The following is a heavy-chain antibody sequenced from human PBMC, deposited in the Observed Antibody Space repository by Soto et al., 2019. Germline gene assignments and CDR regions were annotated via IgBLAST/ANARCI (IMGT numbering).Heavy chain of an antibody. Sequence: PGGSLRLSCSASGFTFSSYAMHWVRQAPGKGLEYVSAISSNGGSTYYADSVKGRFTISRDNSKNTLYLQMSSLRAEDTAVYYCVKDSLNYGGNPTPNCFDYWGQGTLVTVSS. D-gene: IGHD4-17*01. CDR1: GFTFSSYA. CDR2: ISSNGGST. J-gene: IGHJ4*02. V-gene: IGHV3-64D*06. CDR3: VKDSLNYGGNPTPNCFDY.